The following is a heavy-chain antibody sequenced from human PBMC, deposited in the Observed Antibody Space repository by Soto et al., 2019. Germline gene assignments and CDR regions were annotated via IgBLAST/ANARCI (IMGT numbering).Heavy chain of an antibody. Sequence: PSETLSLTCAVYGGSFSGYYWSWIRQPPGKGLEWIGEINHSGSTNYNPSLKSRVTISVDTSKNQFSLKLSSVTAADTAVYYCARGRRGLIYYYYGMDVWGQGTTVTVSS. CDR2: INHSGST. CDR1: GGSFSGYY. CDR3: ARGRRGLIYYYYGMDV. D-gene: IGHD2-8*01. V-gene: IGHV4-34*01. J-gene: IGHJ6*02.